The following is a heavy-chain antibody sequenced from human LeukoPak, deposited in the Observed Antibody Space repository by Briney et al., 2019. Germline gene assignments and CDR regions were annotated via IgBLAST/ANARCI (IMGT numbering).Heavy chain of an antibody. CDR3: AKGRSTRHPPGADAFDI. D-gene: IGHD2-2*01. J-gene: IGHJ3*02. CDR2: ISGSGGST. CDR1: GFTFSSYA. V-gene: IGHV3-23*01. Sequence: GGSLKLSCAASGFTFSSYAVSWVRQAPGKGLEWVSAISGSGGSTYYADSVKGRFTISRDNSKNTLYLQMNSLRAEDTAVYYCAKGRSTRHPPGADAFDIWGQGTMVTVSS.